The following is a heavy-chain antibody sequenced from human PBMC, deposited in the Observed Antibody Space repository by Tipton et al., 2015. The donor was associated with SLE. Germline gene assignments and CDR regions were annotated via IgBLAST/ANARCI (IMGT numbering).Heavy chain of an antibody. CDR3: ARATYYYDSSGYYYFDY. V-gene: IGHV1-2*06. D-gene: IGHD3-22*01. CDR2: INPNSGGT. J-gene: IGHJ4*02. CDR1: GYTFTGYY. Sequence: QLVQSGAEVKKPGASVKVSCKASGYTFTGYYMHWVRQAPGQGLEWMGRINPNSGGTNYAQKFQGRVTMTRDTSISTAYMELSRLRSDDTAVYYCARATYYYDSSGYYYFDYWGQGTLVTVSS.